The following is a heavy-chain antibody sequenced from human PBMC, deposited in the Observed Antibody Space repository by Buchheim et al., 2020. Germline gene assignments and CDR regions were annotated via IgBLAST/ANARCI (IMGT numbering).Heavy chain of an antibody. Sequence: QVQLVQSGAEVKKPGSSVKVSCEPSGGTFSSSAINWVRQAPGQGLEWMGGIIPIFGTANYAQKFQARVTITADESTGTAFMELSSLRSEDTAVYYCARSKHPAEGSLDYWGQGTL. V-gene: IGHV1-69*01. CDR2: IIPIFGTA. CDR3: ARSKHPAEGSLDY. D-gene: IGHD1-26*01. CDR1: GGTFSSSA. J-gene: IGHJ4*02.